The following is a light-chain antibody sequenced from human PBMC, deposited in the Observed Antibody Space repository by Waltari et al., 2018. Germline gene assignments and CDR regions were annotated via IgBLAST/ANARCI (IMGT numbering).Light chain of an antibody. Sequence: SYVLTQSPSVSVAPGQTARINCGGNNIGIKSVHWYQQKPGQAPVVVVYDDSDRPPGIPERFSGSNSANTATLTISRVEAGDEADYYCQMWDSSSDHVVFGGGTKLTVL. V-gene: IGLV3-21*02. CDR2: DDS. CDR1: NIGIKS. J-gene: IGLJ2*01. CDR3: QMWDSSSDHVV.